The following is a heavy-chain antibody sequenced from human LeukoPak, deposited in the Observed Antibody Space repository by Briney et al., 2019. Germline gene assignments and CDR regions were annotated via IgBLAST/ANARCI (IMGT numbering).Heavy chain of an antibody. CDR1: GFTFSSSA. Sequence: QPGGSLRLSCAASGFTFSSSAMSWVRQAPGKGLEWVSAVSVSGGTTYYADSVKGRFTISRDNSKNTLYLQMNSLRAEDTAIYYCAKEKNDCSGGSCYGTASYYFDYWGQGTLVTVSS. V-gene: IGHV3-23*01. D-gene: IGHD2-15*01. J-gene: IGHJ4*02. CDR3: AKEKNDCSGGSCYGTASYYFDY. CDR2: VSVSGGTT.